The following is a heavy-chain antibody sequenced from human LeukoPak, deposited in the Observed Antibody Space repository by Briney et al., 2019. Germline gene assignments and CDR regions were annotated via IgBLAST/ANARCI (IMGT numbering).Heavy chain of an antibody. CDR1: GGSFSGYY. CDR2: INHSGST. CDR3: ARGGFGY. Sequence: SETLSLTCAVYGGSFSGYYWSWIRQPPGKGLEWIGEINHSGSTNYNPSLKSRVTISVGTSKDQFSLKLSSVTAADTAVYYCARGGFGYWGQGTLVTVSS. V-gene: IGHV4-34*01. J-gene: IGHJ4*02.